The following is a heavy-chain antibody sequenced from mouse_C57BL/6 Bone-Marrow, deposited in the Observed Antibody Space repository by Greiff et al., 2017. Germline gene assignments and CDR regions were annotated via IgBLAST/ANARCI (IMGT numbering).Heavy chain of an antibody. CDR2: INPNYGTT. D-gene: IGHD1-1*01. V-gene: IGHV1-39*01. J-gene: IGHJ3*01. CDR3: ARSLYYYGSSYSAWFAY. CDR1: GYSFTDYN. Sequence: EVQLQQSGPELVKPGASVKISCKASGYSFTDYNMNWVKQSNGKSLEWIGVINPNYGTTSYNQKFKGKATLTVDQSSSTAYMQLNSLTSEDSAVYYFARSLYYYGSSYSAWFAYWGQGTLVTVSA.